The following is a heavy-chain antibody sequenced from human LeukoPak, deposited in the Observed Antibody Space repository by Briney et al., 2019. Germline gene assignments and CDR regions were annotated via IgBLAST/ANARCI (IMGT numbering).Heavy chain of an antibody. D-gene: IGHD3-10*01. CDR1: GYSFTSYW. CDR2: IYAADSDT. V-gene: IGHV5-51*01. Sequence: GESLKISCKGSGYSFTSYWIGWVRQMPGKGLEWMEIIYAADSDTRYSPSFQGKVTISADKSISTAYLQWSGLKASDTAMYYCARLEFGGLYTWGQGTLVTVSS. J-gene: IGHJ5*02. CDR3: ARLEFGGLYT.